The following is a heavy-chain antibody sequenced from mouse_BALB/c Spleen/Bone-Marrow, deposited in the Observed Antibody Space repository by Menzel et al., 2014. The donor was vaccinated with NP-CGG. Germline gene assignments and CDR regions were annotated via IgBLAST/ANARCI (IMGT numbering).Heavy chain of an antibody. V-gene: IGHV14-3*02. CDR2: IDPAKDNT. CDR3: ARGVRQLGLPF. Sequence: EVKLMESGAELVKPGASVKLSCTPSGFNIRDTYIHWVKQRPEQGLEWIGKIDPAKDNTEYDPKFQGKATITADTPSNTAYLQLSSLTSEDTAVYYCARGVRQLGLPFWGQGTLVTVST. D-gene: IGHD3-2*01. CDR1: GFNIRDTY. J-gene: IGHJ3*01.